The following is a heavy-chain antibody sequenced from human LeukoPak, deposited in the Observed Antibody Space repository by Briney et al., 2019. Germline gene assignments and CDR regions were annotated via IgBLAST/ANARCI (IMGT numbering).Heavy chain of an antibody. V-gene: IGHV5-51*01. CDR1: GYSFTSSW. J-gene: IGHJ4*02. CDR2: IYPGDSDT. CDR3: ARHMGYGDHYYFDY. Sequence: GESLKISCKGSGYSFTSSWIGWVRQMPGKGLEWMGIIYPGDSDTTYSPSFQGQVTISADKSSSTVYLQWSSLKASDTAMYYCARHMGYGDHYYFDYWGQGTLVTVSS. D-gene: IGHD4-17*01.